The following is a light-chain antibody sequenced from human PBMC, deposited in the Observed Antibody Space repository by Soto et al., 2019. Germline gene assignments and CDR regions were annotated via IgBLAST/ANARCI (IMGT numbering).Light chain of an antibody. CDR3: QRMGARYT. J-gene: IGKJ2*01. CDR2: GAS. Sequence: ENVLTQSPGTLSLSPGDTATLSCRASQTIFNSYLAWYQQKPGQAPRLLIYGASSRATGIPDRFSGGGSGTDSTSTITELKLEDFAVFTFQRMGARYTFARGTKLEMK. V-gene: IGKV3-20*01. CDR1: QTIFNSY.